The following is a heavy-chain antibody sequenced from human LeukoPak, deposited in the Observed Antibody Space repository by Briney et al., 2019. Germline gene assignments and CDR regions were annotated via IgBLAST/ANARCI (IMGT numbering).Heavy chain of an antibody. J-gene: IGHJ3*02. D-gene: IGHD3-9*01. CDR3: ATELRYFDWLHAFDI. Sequence: GGSLRLXCAASGFTFSSYGMHWVRQAPGKGLEWVAFIRYDGSNKYYADSVKGRFTISRDNSKNTLYLQMNSLRAEDTAVYYCATELRYFDWLHAFDIWGQGTMVTVSS. CDR2: IRYDGSNK. CDR1: GFTFSSYG. V-gene: IGHV3-30*02.